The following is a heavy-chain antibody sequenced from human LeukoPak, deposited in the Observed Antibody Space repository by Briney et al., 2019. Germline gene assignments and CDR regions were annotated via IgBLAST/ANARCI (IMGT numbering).Heavy chain of an antibody. V-gene: IGHV4-59*08. Sequence: PSETLSLTCTVSGGSISSYYWSWIRQPPGKGLEWIGYIYYSGSTNYNPSLKSRVTISVDTSKNQFSLKLSSVTAADMAVYYCARLDPPDRRIDYWGQGTLVTVSS. CDR3: ARLDPPDRRIDY. D-gene: IGHD1-14*01. J-gene: IGHJ4*02. CDR2: IYYSGST. CDR1: GGSISSYY.